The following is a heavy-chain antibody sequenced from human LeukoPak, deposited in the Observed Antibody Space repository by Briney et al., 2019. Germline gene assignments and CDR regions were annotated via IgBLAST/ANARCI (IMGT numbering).Heavy chain of an antibody. V-gene: IGHV3-21*01. CDR1: GFTFSSYS. D-gene: IGHD6-13*01. Sequence: GGSLRLSCAASGFTFSSYSMNWVRQAPGKGLEWVSSISSSSSYIYYADSVKGRFTISRDNAKDSLYLQMNSLRAEDTAVYYCARKTSSSSWSRDWYFDLWGRGTLVTVSS. CDR2: ISSSSSYI. J-gene: IGHJ2*01. CDR3: ARKTSSSSWSRDWYFDL.